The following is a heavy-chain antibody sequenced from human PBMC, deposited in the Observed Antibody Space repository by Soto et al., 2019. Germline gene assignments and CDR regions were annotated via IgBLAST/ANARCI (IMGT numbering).Heavy chain of an antibody. J-gene: IGHJ6*01. V-gene: IGHV3-30-3*01. Sequence: QVQLVESGGGVVQPGRSLRLSCAASGFTFSSNAMHWVRQAPVKGLEWVAIISYDGSNKYYADSVKGRFTISRDNSKNTLYLQMNSLRAEDTAVYYCAREMAAPSDYYYG. D-gene: IGHD6-13*01. CDR1: GFTFSSNA. CDR2: ISYDGSNK. CDR3: AREMAAPSDYYYG.